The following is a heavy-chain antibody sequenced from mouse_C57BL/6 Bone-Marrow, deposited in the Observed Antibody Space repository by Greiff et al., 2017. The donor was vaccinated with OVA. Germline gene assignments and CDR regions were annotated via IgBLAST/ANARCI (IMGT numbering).Heavy chain of an antibody. V-gene: IGHV1-5*01. D-gene: IGHD1-2*01. J-gene: IGHJ4*01. CDR3: TRYPRHYALDY. CDR1: GYTFTSYW. Sequence: EVQLQQSGTVLARPGASVKMSCKTSGYTFTSYWMHWVKQRPGQGLEWIGAIYPGNSGTSYNQKLKGKAKLTAVKSASTAYMELSRLETEDSAVSYCTRYPRHYALDYWGQRTSVTVSS. CDR2: IYPGNSGT.